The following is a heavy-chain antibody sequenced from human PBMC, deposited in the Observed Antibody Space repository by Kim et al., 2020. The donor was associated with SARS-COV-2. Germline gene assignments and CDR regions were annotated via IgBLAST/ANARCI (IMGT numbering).Heavy chain of an antibody. Sequence: GGSLRLSCAASGFTFSSYWMSWVRQAPGKGLEWVANIKQDGSEKYYVDSVKGRFTISRDNAKNSLYLQMNSLRAEDTAVYYCARGGGGYDSLFDYWGQGTLVTVSS. CDR3: ARGGGGYDSLFDY. CDR2: IKQDGSEK. CDR1: GFTFSSYW. V-gene: IGHV3-7*03. D-gene: IGHD5-12*01. J-gene: IGHJ4*02.